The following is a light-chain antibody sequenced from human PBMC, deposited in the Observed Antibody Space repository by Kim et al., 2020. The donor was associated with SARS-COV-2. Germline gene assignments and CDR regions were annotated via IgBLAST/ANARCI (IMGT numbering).Light chain of an antibody. CDR3: QQCNDWPRT. CDR2: AAS. CDR1: QNVRKN. J-gene: IGKJ1*01. V-gene: IGKV3-15*01. Sequence: EIVMTQSPATLSVSPGERVTLSCRASQNVRKNVVWYQQKSGQAPRLLIFAASTRATGVPARFSGSGSGTEFTLTIRSLESEDFVVYYCQQCNDWPRTFGQGTKVDIK.